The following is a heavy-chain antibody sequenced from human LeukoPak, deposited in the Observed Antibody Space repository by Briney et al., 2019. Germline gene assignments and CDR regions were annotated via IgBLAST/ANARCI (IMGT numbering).Heavy chain of an antibody. V-gene: IGHV4-59*01. CDR2: IYYSGGT. J-gene: IGHJ3*02. CDR1: GGSISSYY. Sequence: SETLSLTCTVSGGSISSYYWSWIRHPPGKGLEWIGYIYYSGGTNYNPSLKSRVTISVDTSKNQFSLKLSSVTAADTAVYYCARAVRVGTTNAFDIWGQGTMVTVSS. D-gene: IGHD1-26*01. CDR3: ARAVRVGTTNAFDI.